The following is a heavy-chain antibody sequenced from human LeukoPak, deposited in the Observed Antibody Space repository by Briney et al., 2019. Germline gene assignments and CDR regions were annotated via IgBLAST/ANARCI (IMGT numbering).Heavy chain of an antibody. CDR2: ISTNGGSP. D-gene: IGHD6-13*01. J-gene: IGHJ4*02. Sequence: GGSLRLSCAASGFTFSSYAMYWVRQAPGKGLEYVSAISTNGGSPYYANSVKGRFTISRDNSKNTLYLQMGSLRAEDMAVYYCAGGSSWYRGIDYWGQGTLVTVSS. V-gene: IGHV3-64*01. CDR1: GFTFSSYA. CDR3: AGGSSWYRGIDY.